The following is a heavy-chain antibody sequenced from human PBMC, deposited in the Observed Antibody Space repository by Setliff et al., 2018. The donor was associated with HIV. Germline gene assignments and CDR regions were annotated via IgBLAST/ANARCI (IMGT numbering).Heavy chain of an antibody. V-gene: IGHV3-30*02. CDR2: IRYDGSNK. D-gene: IGHD5-18*01. CDR3: AKDRVSGGLWLREPIDF. CDR1: GFTLSTFS. J-gene: IGHJ4*02. Sequence: GGSLRLSCAVSGFTLSTFSMSWVRQAPGKGLEWVAFIRYDGSNKYHADSVKGRFTISRDNSKYTLYLQMNSLRPEDTAVYYCAKDRVSGGLWLREPIDFWGQGTLVTVSS.